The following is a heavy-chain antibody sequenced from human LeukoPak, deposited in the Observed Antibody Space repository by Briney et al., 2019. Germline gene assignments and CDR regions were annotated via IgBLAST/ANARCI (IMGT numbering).Heavy chain of an antibody. CDR2: IWYDGSNK. CDR3: ARDKGTVTLYYYYGMDV. CDR1: GFTFSSYG. Sequence: GGSLRLSCAASGFTFSSYGMHWVRQAPGKGLEWVAVIWYDGSNKYYADSVKGRFTISRDNSKNTLYPQMNSLRAEDTAVYYCARDKGTVTLYYYYGMDVWGQGTTVTVSS. J-gene: IGHJ6*02. V-gene: IGHV3-33*01. D-gene: IGHD4-17*01.